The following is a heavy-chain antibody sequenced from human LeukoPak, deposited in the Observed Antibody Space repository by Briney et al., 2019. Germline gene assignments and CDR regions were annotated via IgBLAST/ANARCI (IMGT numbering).Heavy chain of an antibody. D-gene: IGHD2-2*01. V-gene: IGHV1-18*01. CDR1: GYTFTSYG. J-gene: IGHJ4*02. CDR3: ARLVEGYCSSTTCSYFDY. Sequence: ASVKVSCKASGYTFTSYGISWVRQAPGQGLEWMGWISAYNGNTNYAQKFQGRVTITRNTSISTAYMELSGLRSEDTAVYYCARLVEGYCSSTTCSYFDYWGQGTLVTVSS. CDR2: ISAYNGNT.